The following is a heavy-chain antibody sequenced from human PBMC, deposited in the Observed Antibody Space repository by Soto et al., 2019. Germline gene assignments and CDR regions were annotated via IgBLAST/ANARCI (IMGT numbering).Heavy chain of an antibody. CDR3: AKDGSHNFDY. CDR2: MSYDGSNE. Sequence: QVQLVESGGGVVQPGRSLRLSCAASGFTFSHYAMHWVRQAPGKGLEWVALMSYDGSNEYYADSVKGRFTISRDNSKNTLYPQMNSLRAEDTAVYYCAKDGSHNFDYWGQGTLVTFSS. CDR1: GFTFSHYA. V-gene: IGHV3-30*18. D-gene: IGHD1-26*01. J-gene: IGHJ4*02.